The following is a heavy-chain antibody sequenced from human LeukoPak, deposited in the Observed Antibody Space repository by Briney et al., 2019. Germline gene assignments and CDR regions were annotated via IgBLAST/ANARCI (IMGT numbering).Heavy chain of an antibody. J-gene: IGHJ4*02. CDR3: ATGISGSYIFDY. Sequence: ASVKVSCKVSGYTLTGLSMHWVRQAPGKGLEWMGGFDPEDGETIYAQKFQGRVTMTEDTSTDTAYMELSSLRSEDTAVYYCATGISGSYIFDYWGQGTLVTVSS. CDR2: FDPEDGET. V-gene: IGHV1-24*01. CDR1: GYTLTGLS. D-gene: IGHD1-26*01.